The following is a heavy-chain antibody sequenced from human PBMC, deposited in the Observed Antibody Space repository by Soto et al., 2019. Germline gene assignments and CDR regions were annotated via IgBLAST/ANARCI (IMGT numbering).Heavy chain of an antibody. CDR3: AKDFGDFNYYYYGMDV. J-gene: IGHJ6*02. D-gene: IGHD3-3*01. CDR1: GFTFSSYG. Sequence: MQLVESGGGVVQPGRSLRLSCAASGFTFSSYGMHWVRQAPGKGLEWVAVISYDGSNKYYADSVKGRFTISRDNSKNTLYLQMNSLRAEDTAVYYCAKDFGDFNYYYYGMDVWGQGTTVTVSS. CDR2: ISYDGSNK. V-gene: IGHV3-30*18.